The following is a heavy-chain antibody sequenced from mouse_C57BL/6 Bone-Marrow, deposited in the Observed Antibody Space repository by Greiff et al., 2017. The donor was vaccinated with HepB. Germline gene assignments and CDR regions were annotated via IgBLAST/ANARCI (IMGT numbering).Heavy chain of an antibody. Sequence: DVHLVESGEGLVKPGGSLKLSCAASGFTFSSYAMSWVRQTPEKRLEWVAYISSGGDYIYYADTVKGRFTISRDNARNTLYLQMSSLKSEDTAMYYCTRVVLRYYAMDYWGQGTSVTVSS. CDR3: TRVVLRYYAMDY. V-gene: IGHV5-9-1*02. CDR1: GFTFSSYA. CDR2: ISSGGDYI. D-gene: IGHD1-1*01. J-gene: IGHJ4*01.